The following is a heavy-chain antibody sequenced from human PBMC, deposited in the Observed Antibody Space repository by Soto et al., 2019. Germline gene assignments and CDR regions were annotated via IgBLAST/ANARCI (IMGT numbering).Heavy chain of an antibody. J-gene: IGHJ4*02. CDR2: ISWNSGSI. CDR3: AKELVSFGELGL. V-gene: IGHV3-9*01. Sequence: GGSLRLSCAASGFTFDDYAMHWVRQAPGKGLEWVSGISWNSGSIGYADSVKGRFTISRDNAKNSLYLQMNSLRAEDTALYYCAKELVSFGELGLWGQGTLVTVSS. D-gene: IGHD3-10*01. CDR1: GFTFDDYA.